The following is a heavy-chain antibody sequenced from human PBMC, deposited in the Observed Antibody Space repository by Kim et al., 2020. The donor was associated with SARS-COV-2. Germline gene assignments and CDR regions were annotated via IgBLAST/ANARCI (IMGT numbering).Heavy chain of an antibody. Sequence: SETLSLTCAVYGGSFSGYYWSWIRQPPGKGLEWIGEINHSGSTNYNPSLKSRVTISVDTSKNQFSLKLSSVTAADTAVYYCASRPKVGLHYYGSGSYYNRKNYGMDVWGQGTTVTVSS. CDR1: GGSFSGYY. J-gene: IGHJ6*02. V-gene: IGHV4-34*01. CDR3: ASRPKVGLHYYGSGSYYNRKNYGMDV. D-gene: IGHD3-10*01. CDR2: INHSGST.